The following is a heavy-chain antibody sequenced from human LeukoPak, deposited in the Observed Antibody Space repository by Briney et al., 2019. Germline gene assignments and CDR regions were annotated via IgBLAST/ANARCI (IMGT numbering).Heavy chain of an antibody. CDR3: ARGLVYSSSWYPSNFDY. D-gene: IGHD6-13*01. V-gene: IGHV1-3*01. Sequence: GASVNVSCKASGYTFTSYAMHWVRQAPGQRLEWMGWINAGNGNTKYSQKFQGRVTITRDTSASTAYMELSSLRSEDTAVYYCARGLVYSSSWYPSNFDYWGQGTLVTVSS. CDR1: GYTFTSYA. J-gene: IGHJ4*02. CDR2: INAGNGNT.